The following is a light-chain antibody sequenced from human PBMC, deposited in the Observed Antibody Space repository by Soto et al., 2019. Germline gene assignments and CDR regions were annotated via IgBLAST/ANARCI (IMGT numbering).Light chain of an antibody. CDR1: TGAVTSGHY. CDR3: LLFSTDIRV. J-gene: IGLJ2*01. V-gene: IGLV7-46*01. Sequence: QTVVTQEPSLTVSPGGTVTLTCGSSTGAVTSGHYPYWFQQKPGQAPRTLIYDTTNKHSWTPARFSGSLLGGKAALTLSGAQPEDEADYYCLLFSTDIRVYGGGTKLTVL. CDR2: DTT.